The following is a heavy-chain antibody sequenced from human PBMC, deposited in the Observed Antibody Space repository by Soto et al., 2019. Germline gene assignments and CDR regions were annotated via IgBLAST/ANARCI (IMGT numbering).Heavy chain of an antibody. J-gene: IGHJ5*02. CDR2: INPSGGST. CDR1: GYTFTSYY. CDR3: AREDIVVVPAAFGWFDP. V-gene: IGHV1-46*01. D-gene: IGHD2-2*01. Sequence: ASVKVSCKASGYTFTSYYMHWLRQAPGQGLAWMGIINPSGGSTSYSKKFQARVTMTRDTTTSTDYMELSSRRSEDTAVYYCAREDIVVVPAAFGWFDPWGQGTLVTVSS.